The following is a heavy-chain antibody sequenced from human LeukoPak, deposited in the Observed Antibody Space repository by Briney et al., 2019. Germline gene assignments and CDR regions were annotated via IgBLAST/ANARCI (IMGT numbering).Heavy chain of an antibody. D-gene: IGHD3-22*01. J-gene: IGHJ1*01. CDR2: INDDGSTT. V-gene: IGHV3-74*01. CDR1: GFTFSRYW. Sequence: TGGSLRLSCAASGFTFSRYWMHWVRQAPGKGLVWVSRINDDGSTTSYADSVKGGFTISRDNAKNTLYLQMNSLRAEDTAVYYCATGNYYDSRGYYTFGHWGQGTLVTVSS. CDR3: ATGNYYDSRGYYTFGH.